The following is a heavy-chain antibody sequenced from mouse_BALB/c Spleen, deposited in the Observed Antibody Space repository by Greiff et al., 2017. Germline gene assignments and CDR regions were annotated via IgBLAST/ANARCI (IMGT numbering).Heavy chain of an antibody. Sequence: EVHLVESGGGLVQPGGSRKLSCAASGFTFSSFGMHWVRQAPGKGLEWVAYISSGSSTIYYADTVKGRFTISRDNPKNTLFLQMTSLRSEDTARYYCARDGSSDFDYWGQGTTLTVSA. CDR2: ISSGSSTI. V-gene: IGHV5-17*02. CDR3: ARDGSSDFDY. J-gene: IGHJ2*01. D-gene: IGHD1-1*01. CDR1: GFTFSSFG.